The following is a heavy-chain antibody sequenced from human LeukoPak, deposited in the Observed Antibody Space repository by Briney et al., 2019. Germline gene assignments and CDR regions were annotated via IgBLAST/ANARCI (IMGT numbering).Heavy chain of an antibody. D-gene: IGHD6-19*01. J-gene: IGHJ4*02. Sequence: GGSLRLSCAASGLTFSSYSMNWVRQAPGKGLEWVSSISSSSSYIYYADSVKGRFTISRDNAKNSLYLQKTSLRAEDTAVYYCARSFDVAVAGFDYWGQGTLVTVSS. V-gene: IGHV3-21*01. CDR3: ARSFDVAVAGFDY. CDR1: GLTFSSYS. CDR2: ISSSSSYI.